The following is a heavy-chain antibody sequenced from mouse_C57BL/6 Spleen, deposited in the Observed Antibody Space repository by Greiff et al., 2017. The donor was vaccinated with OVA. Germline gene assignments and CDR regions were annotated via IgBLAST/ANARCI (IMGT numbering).Heavy chain of an antibody. CDR1: GYTFTSYW. J-gene: IGHJ3*01. CDR3: ARQDYGSPWFAY. D-gene: IGHD1-1*01. V-gene: IGHV1-64*01. CDR2: IHPNSGST. Sequence: VQLQQPGAELVKPGASVKLSCKASGYTFTSYWMHWVKQRPGQGLEWIGMIHPNSGSTNYNEKFKSKATLTVDKSSSTAYMQLSSLTSEDSAVDYCARQDYGSPWFAYWGQGTLVTVSA.